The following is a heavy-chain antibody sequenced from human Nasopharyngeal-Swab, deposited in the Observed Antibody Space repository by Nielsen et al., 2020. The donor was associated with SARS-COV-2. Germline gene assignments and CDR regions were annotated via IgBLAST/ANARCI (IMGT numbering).Heavy chain of an antibody. CDR1: GGSFSGYY. CDR3: ARQDPSYWSFDY. CDR2: INHSGST. J-gene: IGHJ4*02. V-gene: IGHV4-34*01. Sequence: SETLSLTCAVYGGSFSGYYWSWIRQPPGKGLEWIGEINHSGSTNYNPSLKSRVTISVDTSKNQFSLKLSSVTAADTAVYYCARQDPSYWSFDYWGQGTLVTVSS. D-gene: IGHD2-8*02.